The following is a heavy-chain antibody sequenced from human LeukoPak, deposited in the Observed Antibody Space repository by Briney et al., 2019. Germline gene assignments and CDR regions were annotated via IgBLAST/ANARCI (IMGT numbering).Heavy chain of an antibody. V-gene: IGHV4-59*01. CDR2: IYYSGST. D-gene: IGHD3-22*01. J-gene: IGHJ4*02. Sequence: KSSETLSLTCTVSGGSISSYYWSWIRQPPGKGLEWIGYIYYSGSTNYNPSLKSRVTISVDTSKNQFSLKLGSVTAADTAVYYCARASRDYFDSSGYSALHFDYWGQGTLVTVSS. CDR3: ARASRDYFDSSGYSALHFDY. CDR1: GGSISSYY.